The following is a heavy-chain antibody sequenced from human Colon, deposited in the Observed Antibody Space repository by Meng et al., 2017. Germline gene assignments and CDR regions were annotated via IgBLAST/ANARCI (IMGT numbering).Heavy chain of an antibody. V-gene: IGHV1-8*01. CDR1: GYTFTNYD. Sequence: QVQLVQSGAEVKKPGASVKVSCKASGYTFTNYDINWVRQATGQGLEWMGWVNANSGHTDYAQKFQGRVTMTRNTSISTAYMELSSLRSDDTAVYYCARGGILSPVGHYDSGPPYYWGQGTLVTVSS. D-gene: IGHD1-14*01. CDR2: VNANSGHT. J-gene: IGHJ4*02. CDR3: ARGGILSPVGHYDSGPPYY.